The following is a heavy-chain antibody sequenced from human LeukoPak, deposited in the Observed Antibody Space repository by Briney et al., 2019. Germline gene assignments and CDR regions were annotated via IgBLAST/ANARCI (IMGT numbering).Heavy chain of an antibody. Sequence: ASVKVSCKASEYTFASSYIHWVRQAPGQGLEWMGWINPKSGATNYAQQFQGRVTITRDTSTSTAYTDLSRLRSDDTAVYYCARVQYNSDLQDPYYYFGMDVWGQGTTVTVSS. V-gene: IGHV1-2*02. J-gene: IGHJ6*02. CDR3: ARVQYNSDLQDPYYYFGMDV. CDR1: EYTFASSY. D-gene: IGHD1-20*01. CDR2: INPKSGAT.